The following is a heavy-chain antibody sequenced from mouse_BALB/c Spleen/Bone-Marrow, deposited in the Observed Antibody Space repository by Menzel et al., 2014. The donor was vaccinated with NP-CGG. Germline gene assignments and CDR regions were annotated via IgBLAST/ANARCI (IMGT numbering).Heavy chain of an antibody. V-gene: IGHV4-1*02. CDR3: APNWDRGFAY. D-gene: IGHD4-1*01. J-gene: IGHJ3*01. Sequence: EVNVVESGGGLVQPGGSLKLSCAASGFDFSRYWMSWVRQAPGKGLEWIGEINPDSSTINYTPSLKDKFIISRDNAKNTLYLQMSKVRSEDTALYYCAPNWDRGFAYWGQGTLVTVSA. CDR2: INPDSSTI. CDR1: GFDFSRYW.